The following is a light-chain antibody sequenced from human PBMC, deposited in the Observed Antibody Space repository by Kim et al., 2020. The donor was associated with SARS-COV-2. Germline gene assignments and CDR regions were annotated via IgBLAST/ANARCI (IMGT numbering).Light chain of an antibody. CDR2: SNR. CDR1: RSNIGSNV. V-gene: IGLV1-44*01. CDR3: AVWDDSLNGVV. J-gene: IGLJ2*01. Sequence: GQTVTISWSGGRSNIGSNVVNWYQQVPGTAPKLLIYSNRHRPSGVSDRFSGSRSGTSASLAISGLQSEDEADYYCAVWDDSLNGVVFGGGTQLTVL.